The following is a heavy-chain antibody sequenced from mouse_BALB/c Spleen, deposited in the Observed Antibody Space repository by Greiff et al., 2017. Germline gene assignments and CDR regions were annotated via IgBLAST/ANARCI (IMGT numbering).Heavy chain of an antibody. CDR2: INPSSGYT. V-gene: IGHV1-4*01. D-gene: IGHD1-1*02. J-gene: IGHJ1*01. Sequence: QVQLKESGAELARPGASVKMSCKASGYTFTSYTMHWVKQRPGQGLEWIGYINPSSGYTNYNQKFKDKATLTADKSSSTAYMQLSSLTSEDSAVYYCARSGGPLYWYFDVWGAGTTVTVSS. CDR1: GYTFTSYT. CDR3: ARSGGPLYWYFDV.